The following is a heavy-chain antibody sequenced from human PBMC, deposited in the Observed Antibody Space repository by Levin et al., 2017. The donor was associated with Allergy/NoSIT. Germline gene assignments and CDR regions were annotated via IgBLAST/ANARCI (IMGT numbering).Heavy chain of an antibody. V-gene: IGHV4-34*01. D-gene: IGHD6-13*01. Sequence: SETLSLTCAVYGGSFSGYYWSWIRQPPGKGLEWIGEINHSGSTNYNPSLKSRVTISVDTSKNQFSLKLSSVTAADTAVYYCARGSRGSSWNWGQGTLVTVSS. J-gene: IGHJ4*02. CDR3: ARGSRGSSWN. CDR2: INHSGST. CDR1: GGSFSGYY.